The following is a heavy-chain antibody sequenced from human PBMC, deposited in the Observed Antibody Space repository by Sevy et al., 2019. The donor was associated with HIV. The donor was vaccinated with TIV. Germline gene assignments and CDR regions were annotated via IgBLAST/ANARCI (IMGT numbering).Heavy chain of an antibody. CDR1: GFTFSSYG. Sequence: GGSLRLSCAASGFTFSSYGMHWVRQAPGKGLEWVAVIWSDGSNKYYADSVKGRFTISKDNSKNTLYLQMNSLRAEDTAVYYCARARGGSYSSGWYGDAFDIWGQGTMVTVSS. CDR2: IWSDGSNK. V-gene: IGHV3-33*01. J-gene: IGHJ3*02. CDR3: ARARGGSYSSGWYGDAFDI. D-gene: IGHD6-19*01.